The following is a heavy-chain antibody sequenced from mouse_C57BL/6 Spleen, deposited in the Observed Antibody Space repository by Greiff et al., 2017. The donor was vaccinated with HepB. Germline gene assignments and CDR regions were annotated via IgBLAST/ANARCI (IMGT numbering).Heavy chain of an antibody. D-gene: IGHD2-4*01. J-gene: IGHJ3*01. CDR1: GYTFTDYY. V-gene: IGHV1-26*01. CDR2: INPNNGGT. CDR3: ARPLYDYSAWFAY. Sequence: EVQLQQSGPELVKPGASVKISCKASGYTFTDYYMNWVKQSHGKSLEWIGDINPNNGGTSYNQKFKGKATLTVDKSSSAAYMEFRSLTSEDSAVYYCARPLYDYSAWFAYWGQGTLVTVSA.